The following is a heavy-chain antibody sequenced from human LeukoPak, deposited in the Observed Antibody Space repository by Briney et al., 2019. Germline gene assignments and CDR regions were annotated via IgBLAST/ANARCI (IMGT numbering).Heavy chain of an antibody. J-gene: IGHJ5*02. Sequence: SETLSLTCTVSGGSISSHYWSWIRQPPGKGLEWIGYIYYSGSTNYNPSRKSRVTKSVDTSKNQFSLKLSSVTAADPAVYYCARAAVEDWFDPWGQGTLVTVSS. D-gene: IGHD5-24*01. CDR1: GGSISSHY. CDR3: ARAAVEDWFDP. CDR2: IYYSGST. V-gene: IGHV4-59*11.